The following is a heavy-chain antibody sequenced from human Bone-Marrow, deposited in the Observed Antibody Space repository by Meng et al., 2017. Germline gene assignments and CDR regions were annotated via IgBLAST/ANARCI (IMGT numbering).Heavy chain of an antibody. CDR1: GGSFSAYD. D-gene: IGHD2-21*01. Sequence: QVQVQQWGAGLLKPAETLSCTCAFYGGSFSAYDWSWIRKPPGKGRELLGKITHSGSTNDNPSLKSRVTISIDTSRNQLSLKLSSVTAADTAVYYCRLAYCMGDCVDYWGQGTLVTVSS. CDR2: ITHSGST. J-gene: IGHJ4*02. CDR3: RLAYCMGDCVDY. V-gene: IGHV4-34*01.